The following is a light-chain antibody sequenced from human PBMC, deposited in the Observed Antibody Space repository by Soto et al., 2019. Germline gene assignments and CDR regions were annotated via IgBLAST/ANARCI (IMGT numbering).Light chain of an antibody. V-gene: IGKV3-15*01. CDR3: QQYVNWPKT. CDR2: GAF. J-gene: IGKJ1*01. Sequence: EIVLTQSPGTLSLSPGERATLSCRASQSVSSSYLAWYQQKPGQAPRLVIYGAFTRATGVPARFSGTGSGTEFTLTISSLQSEDYGVYFCQQYVNWPKTFGHGTKV. CDR1: QSVSSSY.